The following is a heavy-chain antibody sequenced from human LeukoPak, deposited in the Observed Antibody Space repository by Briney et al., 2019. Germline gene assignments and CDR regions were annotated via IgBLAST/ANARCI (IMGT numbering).Heavy chain of an antibody. CDR2: INTKTGRT. CDR3: ARADFIDAGPYVIAP. V-gene: IGHV1-2*02. J-gene: IGHJ5*02. Sequence: ASVKVSCKTSGYTFTDYYIHWVRQAPGQGLEWMGWINTKTGRTSFARTFQGRVTLTRDPSITTVYMDMAWLTSDDTATYFCARADFIDAGPYVIAPWGQGTLVTVSS. D-gene: IGHD3-3*01. CDR1: GYTFTDYY.